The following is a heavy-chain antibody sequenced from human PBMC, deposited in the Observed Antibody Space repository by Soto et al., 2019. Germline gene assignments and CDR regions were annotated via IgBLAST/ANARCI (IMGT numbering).Heavy chain of an antibody. CDR3: ARVEDLPLGGNNRFDP. D-gene: IGHD3-10*01. J-gene: IGHJ5*02. Sequence: QVQLVQSGAEVKKPGSSVKFSCKASGGTFSSYAISWVRQAPGQGLEWMGGIIPIFGTANYAQKFQGRVTITADESTSTAYMELSSLRSEDTAVYYCARVEDLPLGGNNRFDPWGQGTLVTVSS. CDR2: IIPIFGTA. V-gene: IGHV1-69*01. CDR1: GGTFSSYA.